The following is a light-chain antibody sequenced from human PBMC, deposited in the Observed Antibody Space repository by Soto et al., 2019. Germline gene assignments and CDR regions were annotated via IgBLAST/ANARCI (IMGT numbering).Light chain of an antibody. Sequence: DIQMTQSPSSLSASVGDRVTITCQASQDITNYLKWYQQKPGKAPRLLLYDASSLETGVPSRFSGSGSGTDFTFTISSLQPEDIATYYCQHYDHLPITFGQGTRLE. V-gene: IGKV1-33*01. CDR3: QHYDHLPIT. CDR2: DAS. J-gene: IGKJ5*01. CDR1: QDITNY.